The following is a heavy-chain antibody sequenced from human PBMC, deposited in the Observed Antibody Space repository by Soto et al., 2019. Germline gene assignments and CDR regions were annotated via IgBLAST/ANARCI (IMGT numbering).Heavy chain of an antibody. J-gene: IGHJ4*02. Sequence: GWSLRLSCAASGFTVSRNYMSWVRQAPGKGLEWVSVTYSGGSTYYADSVKGRFTISRDNSKNTLYLQMNSLRAEDTAVYYCARGPHYSNLDYWGQGTLVTSPQ. CDR3: ARGPHYSNLDY. CDR2: TYSGGST. V-gene: IGHV3-53*01. D-gene: IGHD4-4*01. CDR1: GFTVSRNY.